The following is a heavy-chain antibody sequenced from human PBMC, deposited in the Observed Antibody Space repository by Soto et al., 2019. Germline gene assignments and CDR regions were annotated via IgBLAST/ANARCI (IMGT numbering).Heavy chain of an antibody. D-gene: IGHD2-15*01. CDR3: ARPRAYCSGGSCYSGELRDGMYYFDY. J-gene: IGHJ4*02. V-gene: IGHV3-64*01. CDR1: GFTFSSYA. Sequence: GGSLRLSCAASGFTFSSYAMHWVRQAPGKGLEYVSAISSNGGSTYYANSVKGRFTISRDNSKNTLYLQMGSLRAEDMAVYYCARPRAYCSGGSCYSGELRDGMYYFDYWGQGTLVTVSS. CDR2: ISSNGGST.